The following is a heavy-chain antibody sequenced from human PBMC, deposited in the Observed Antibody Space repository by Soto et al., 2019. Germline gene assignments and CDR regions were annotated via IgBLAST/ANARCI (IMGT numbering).Heavy chain of an antibody. J-gene: IGHJ5*02. CDR3: AKDSGYNYGYFRWFDP. D-gene: IGHD5-18*01. CDR2: IYYSGST. Sequence: SETLSLTCTVSGGSISSGGYYWSWIRQHPGKGLEWIGYIYYSGSTNYNPALKSRVTISVDTSKSQFSLKLSSVTAADTAVYYCAKDSGYNYGYFRWFDPWGQGTQVTVSS. CDR1: GGSISSGGYY. V-gene: IGHV4-61*08.